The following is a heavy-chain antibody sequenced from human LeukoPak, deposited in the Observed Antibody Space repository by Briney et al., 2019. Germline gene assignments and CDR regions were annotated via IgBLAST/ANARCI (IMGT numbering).Heavy chain of an antibody. CDR2: MNPNSGNT. V-gene: IGHV1-8*01. Sequence: GASVTVSCKASGYTFTSYDINWVRQATGQGLEWMGWMNPNSGNTGYAQKFQGRVTVTRNTSISTAYMELSSLRSEDTAVYYCAIRYGSGEKYYYFYYMDVWGKGTTVTVSS. CDR3: AIRYGSGEKYYYFYYMDV. CDR1: GYTFTSYD. D-gene: IGHD3-10*01. J-gene: IGHJ6*03.